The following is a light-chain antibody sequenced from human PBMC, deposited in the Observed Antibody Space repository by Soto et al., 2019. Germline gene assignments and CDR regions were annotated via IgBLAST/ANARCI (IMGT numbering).Light chain of an antibody. J-gene: IGKJ1*01. CDR2: VAS. CDR1: QGIAND. V-gene: IGKV1-17*01. Sequence: DIQMTQSPSSLSASVGDRVTITCRASQGIANDLGWYQQKPGKAPKRLIYVASNLQSGVPSRFSGSGSGTDFALTISSLQPEDVATYYCLQHNSYPWTFGQGTKVEIK. CDR3: LQHNSYPWT.